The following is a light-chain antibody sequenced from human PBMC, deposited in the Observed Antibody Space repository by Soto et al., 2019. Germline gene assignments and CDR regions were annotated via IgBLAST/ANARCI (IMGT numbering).Light chain of an antibody. CDR1: SSDVGGYNY. J-gene: IGLJ1*01. CDR3: CSYAGSYTLGV. V-gene: IGLV2-11*01. CDR2: DVS. Sequence: QSALTQPASVSGSPGQSITISCPGTSSDVGGYNYVSWYQQHPGKAPKLMIYDVSKRPSGVPDRFSGSKSGNTASLTISGLQAEDEADYYCCSYAGSYTLGVFGTGTKVTV.